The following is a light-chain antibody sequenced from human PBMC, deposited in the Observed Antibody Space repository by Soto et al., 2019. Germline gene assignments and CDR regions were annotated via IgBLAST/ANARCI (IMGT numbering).Light chain of an antibody. CDR3: QQRTNWQYT. V-gene: IGKV3-11*01. Sequence: EIVLTQSPATLSLSPGERATLSCRASQSVTNYLVWYQQKPGRAPRLLIYEASKRATGIPARFSGSGSGTDFTLTISSLEPEDFAVYYCQQRTNWQYTFGQGTKLEIK. J-gene: IGKJ2*01. CDR2: EAS. CDR1: QSVTNY.